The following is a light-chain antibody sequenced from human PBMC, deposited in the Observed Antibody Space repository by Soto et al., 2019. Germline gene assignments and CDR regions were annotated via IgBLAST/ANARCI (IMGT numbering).Light chain of an antibody. CDR2: DAS. V-gene: IGKV1-5*01. CDR1: QSISVW. Sequence: DIQMTQSPSTLSASVGERVTITCRASQSISVWMAWYQQKPGRAPKLLIYDASNLESGVPSSFSGSGSGTEFTPAISSLQPDDFATYYCKQYNSYSWTFGQGTKVEIK. J-gene: IGKJ1*01. CDR3: KQYNSYSWT.